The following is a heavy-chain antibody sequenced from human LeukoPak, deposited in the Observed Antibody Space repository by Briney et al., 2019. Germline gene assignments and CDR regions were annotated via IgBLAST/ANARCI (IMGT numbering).Heavy chain of an antibody. CDR2: IYHSGSS. J-gene: IGHJ4*02. D-gene: IGHD3-22*01. CDR1: GGSISSSNW. V-gene: IGHV4-4*02. CDR3: ARDGGYDSSGYRSYFDY. Sequence: SETLSLTCAVSGGSISSSNWWSWVRQPPGKGLEWIGEIYHSGSSNYNPSLKSRVTISVDKSKNQFSLKLSSVTAADTAVYYCARDGGYDSSGYRSYFDYWGQGTLVTVSS.